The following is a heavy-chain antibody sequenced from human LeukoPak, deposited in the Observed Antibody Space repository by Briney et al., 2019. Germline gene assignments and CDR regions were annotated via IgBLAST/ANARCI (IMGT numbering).Heavy chain of an antibody. J-gene: IGHJ4*02. CDR3: ARAIYCTNGVCLDY. CDR1: GGTFSSYA. Sequence: ASVKVSCKASGGTFSSYAISWVRQAPGQGLEWMGGIIPIFGTANYAQKFQGRVTITADESTSTAYMELSSLRSEDTAVYYCARAIYCTNGVCLDYWGQGTLVTVSS. V-gene: IGHV1-69*13. CDR2: IIPIFGTA. D-gene: IGHD2-8*01.